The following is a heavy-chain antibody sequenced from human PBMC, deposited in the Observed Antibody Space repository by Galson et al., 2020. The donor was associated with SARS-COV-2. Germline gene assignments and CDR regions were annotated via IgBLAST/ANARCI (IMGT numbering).Heavy chain of an antibody. Sequence: SETLSLPCTASGVTLSNYYWSWIRQPPGKGLEWIGFVYYSRSTNYNPSLKSRVTISVNTSQNQFSLELTSVTAADAAVYYCARDTRAFSVYDTVSLWGSGTLVTVSS. J-gene: IGHJ2*01. V-gene: IGHV4-59*01. D-gene: IGHD5-12*01. CDR3: ARDTRAFSVYDTVSL. CDR2: VYYSRST. CDR1: GVTLSNYY.